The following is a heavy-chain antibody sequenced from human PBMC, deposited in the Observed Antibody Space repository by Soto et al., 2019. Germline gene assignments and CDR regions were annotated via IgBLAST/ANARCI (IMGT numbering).Heavy chain of an antibody. CDR2: INAGNGDT. Sequence: QVQLVQSGAEVKEPGASVKVSCKASGYTFTVYALHWVRQAPGHRLEWMGWINAGNGDTKYSQNFQDRVTITRDTSAKIVYMEMSSLMSEDTTVYFCARDVSSSIDCWGQGTLVTVSS. CDR3: ARDVSSSIDC. J-gene: IGHJ4*02. D-gene: IGHD6-6*01. V-gene: IGHV1-3*01. CDR1: GYTFTVYA.